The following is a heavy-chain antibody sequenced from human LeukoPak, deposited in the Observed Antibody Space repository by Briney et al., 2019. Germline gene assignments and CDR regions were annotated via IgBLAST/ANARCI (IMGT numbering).Heavy chain of an antibody. CDR1: GFTFSTYA. CDR3: ARDFTSSWYAFYYMDI. Sequence: GGSLRLSCAASGFTFSTYAMSWVRQAPGKGLEWVSAFSGSGGNTYYADSVKGRFTISRDNAKNSLYLQMNSLRAEDTAVYYCARDFTSSWYAFYYMDIWGKGTTVTVSS. CDR2: FSGSGGNT. J-gene: IGHJ6*03. V-gene: IGHV3-21*01. D-gene: IGHD6-13*01.